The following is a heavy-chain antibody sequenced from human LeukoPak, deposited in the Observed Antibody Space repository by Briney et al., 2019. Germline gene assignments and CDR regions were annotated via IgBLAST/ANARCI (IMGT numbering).Heavy chain of an antibody. CDR3: AKDLRYYDSSGYYNFDY. V-gene: IGHV3-23*01. D-gene: IGHD3-22*01. J-gene: IGHJ4*02. CDR1: GFTVSSNY. CDR2: ISSSGGST. Sequence: GGSLRLSCAASGFTVSSNYMSWVRQAPGKGLEWVSAISSSGGSTYYADSVKGRFTISRDNSKNTLYLQMNSLRAEDTAVYYCAKDLRYYDSSGYYNFDYWGQGTLVTVSS.